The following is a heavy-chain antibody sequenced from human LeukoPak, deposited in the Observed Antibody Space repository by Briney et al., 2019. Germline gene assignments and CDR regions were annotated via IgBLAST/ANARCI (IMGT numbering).Heavy chain of an antibody. D-gene: IGHD1-7*01. V-gene: IGHV3-23*01. CDR1: GFTLSNHA. CDR2: ISGSGGTT. Sequence: GGSLRLSRAASGFTLSNHAISWVRQAPGEGLEWVSAISGSGGTTYYADSVKGRFTISRDSSKNTLYLQMNSLRAEDTAVYYCAKDRTPATRGIDYWGQGTLVTVSS. CDR3: AKDRTPATRGIDY. J-gene: IGHJ4*02.